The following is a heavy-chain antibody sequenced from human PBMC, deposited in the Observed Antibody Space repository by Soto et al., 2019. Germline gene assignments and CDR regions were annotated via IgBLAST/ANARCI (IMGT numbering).Heavy chain of an antibody. D-gene: IGHD3-22*01. V-gene: IGHV4-59*01. CDR1: GCSISSYY. J-gene: IGHJ4*02. Sequence: SETLSLTCPVSGCSISSYYWSWIRQPPGKGLEWIGYIYYSGSTNYNPSLKSRVTISVDTSKNQFSLKLSSVTAADTAVYYCARVPYYYDSSGYHPYYFDYWGQGTLVTVSS. CDR3: ARVPYYYDSSGYHPYYFDY. CDR2: IYYSGST.